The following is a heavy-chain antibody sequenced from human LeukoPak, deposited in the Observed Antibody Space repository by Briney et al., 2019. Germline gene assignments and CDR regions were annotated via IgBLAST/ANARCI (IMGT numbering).Heavy chain of an antibody. CDR1: GFTFDDYG. V-gene: IGHV3-20*04. CDR2: IDWNGGST. J-gene: IGHJ5*02. D-gene: IGHD3-16*02. CDR3: ARGLYDYVWGSYRSNNWFDP. Sequence: GGSLILSCATAGFTFDDYGMSWVRQAPGKGLEWVSGIDWNGGSTGYADSVKGRFTISRDNAKNSLYLQMNSLRAEDTALYYCARGLYDYVWGSYRSNNWFDPWGQGTLVTVSS.